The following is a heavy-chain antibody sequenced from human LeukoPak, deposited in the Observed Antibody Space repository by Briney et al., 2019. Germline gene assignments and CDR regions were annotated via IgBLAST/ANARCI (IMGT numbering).Heavy chain of an antibody. J-gene: IGHJ6*02. CDR3: ARDRGVTAAGPPFHLHHGKDG. CDR1: GGTFSSYA. V-gene: IGHV1-69*13. Sequence: ASVKVSCKASGGTFSSYAISWVRQAPGQGLEWMGGIIPIFGTANYAQKFQGRVTITADESTSTAYMELSSLRSEDTAVYYCARDRGVTAAGPPFHLHHGKDGWGQGTTVTVSS. D-gene: IGHD2-2*01. CDR2: IIPIFGTA.